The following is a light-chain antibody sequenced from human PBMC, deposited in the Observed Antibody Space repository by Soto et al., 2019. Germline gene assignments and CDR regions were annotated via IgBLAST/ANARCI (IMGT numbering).Light chain of an antibody. CDR2: AAS. V-gene: IGKV1-9*01. J-gene: IGKJ3*01. CDR3: QQLNTYPLYT. CDR1: QDISRY. Sequence: DIQLTQSPSFLSASVGDRVTITCRASQDISRYLAWYQQKAGKAPKLLIYAASTLQKGVPSRFRGSGSGTEFTLTIGSLQPDDFATYYCQQLNTYPLYTFGPGTEVDI.